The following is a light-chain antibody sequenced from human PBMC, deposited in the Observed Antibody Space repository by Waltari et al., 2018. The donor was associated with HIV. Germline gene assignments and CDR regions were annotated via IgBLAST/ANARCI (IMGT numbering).Light chain of an antibody. CDR3: MRGTHWPPTWT. V-gene: IGKV2-30*01. J-gene: IGKJ1*01. CDR2: KVS. CDR1: QSLVYNDGNTY. Sequence: DVVMTQSPLSLPATLGQPASISCRSSQSLVYNDGNTYLSWFQQRPGQSPRRLIYKVSNRDSGVPDRFSGSGSGTDFTLKISRVEAEDVGVFYCMRGTHWPPTWTFGQGTRVEI.